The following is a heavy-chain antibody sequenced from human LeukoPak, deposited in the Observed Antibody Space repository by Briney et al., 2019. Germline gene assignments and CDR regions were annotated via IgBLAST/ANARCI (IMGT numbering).Heavy chain of an antibody. D-gene: IGHD3-10*01. CDR1: GFPFSSYA. Sequence: GGSLRLSCAASGFPFSSYAMHWVRQAPGKGLEWVAVTSSDLNVKLYADSVKGRFTISRDNSRSTLYLQMNSLRPEDTAIYYCAREGYYGSGSPPSLYFDYWGQGTLVTVSS. V-gene: IGHV3-30-3*01. CDR2: TSSDLNVK. J-gene: IGHJ4*02. CDR3: AREGYYGSGSPPSLYFDY.